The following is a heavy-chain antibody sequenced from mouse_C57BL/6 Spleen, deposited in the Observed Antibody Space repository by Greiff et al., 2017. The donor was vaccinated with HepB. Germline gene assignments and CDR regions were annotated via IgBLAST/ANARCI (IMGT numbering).Heavy chain of an antibody. Sequence: LQESGAELVKPGASVKMSCKASGYTFTTYPIEWMKQNHGKSLEWIGNFHPYNDDTKYNEKFKGKATLTVEKSSSTVYLELSRLTSDDSAVYYCARNYGSSRHWYFDVWGTGTTVTVSS. CDR1: GYTFTTYP. CDR3: ARNYGSSRHWYFDV. J-gene: IGHJ1*03. D-gene: IGHD1-1*01. V-gene: IGHV1-47*01. CDR2: FHPYNDDT.